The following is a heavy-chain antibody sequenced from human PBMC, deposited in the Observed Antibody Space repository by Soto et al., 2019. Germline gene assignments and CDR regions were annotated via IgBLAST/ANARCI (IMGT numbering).Heavy chain of an antibody. V-gene: IGHV3-53*01. CDR2: LYSGETT. CDR1: GFNVNSDY. J-gene: IGHJ4*02. Sequence: PGGSLRLSCAASGFNVNSDYMNWVRQTPGKGLEWVASLYSGETTYYADSVRGRFTISSDKSKNTLYFQLSSLRIEDTAVYYRTGDARSLGRLPLFEYWGQRVLGT. CDR3: TGDARSLGRLPLFEY. D-gene: IGHD2-21*02.